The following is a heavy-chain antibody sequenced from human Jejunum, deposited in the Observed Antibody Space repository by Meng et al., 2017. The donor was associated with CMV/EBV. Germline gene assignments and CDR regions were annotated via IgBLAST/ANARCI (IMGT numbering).Heavy chain of an antibody. CDR2: IILILGIA. V-gene: IGHV1-69*08. CDR1: GGTFSSYT. D-gene: IGHD5-24*01. CDR3: ARDEGGWLTAPDY. Sequence: QGQLVQSGCAVKKPGSSVKVACKASGGTFSSYTISWVRQAPGQGLEWMGRIILILGIANYAQKFQGRVTITADKSTSTAYMELSSLRSEDTAVYYCARDEGGWLTAPDYWGQGTLVTVSS. J-gene: IGHJ4*02.